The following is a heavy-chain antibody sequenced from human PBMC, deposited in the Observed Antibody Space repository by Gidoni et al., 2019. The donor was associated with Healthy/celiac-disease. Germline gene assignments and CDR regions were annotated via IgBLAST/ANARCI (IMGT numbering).Heavy chain of an antibody. D-gene: IGHD1-7*01. V-gene: IGHV3-23*01. J-gene: IGHJ4*02. CDR1: GFTFSSSA. CDR3: AKDRNLFGLELHPIDY. Sequence: EVQLLESGGGLVQPGGSLRLSCAASGFTFSSSAMSWVRQAPGKGLEWVSAISGSGGSTYYADSVKGRFTISRDNSKNTLYLQMNSLRAEDTAVYYCAKDRNLFGLELHPIDYWGQGTLVTVSS. CDR2: ISGSGGST.